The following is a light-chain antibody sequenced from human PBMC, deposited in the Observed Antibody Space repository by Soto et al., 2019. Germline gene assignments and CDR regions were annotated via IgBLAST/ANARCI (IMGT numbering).Light chain of an antibody. CDR2: WAS. CDR1: QSVFFSSNRKNH. Sequence: DFVLTQSPESLAVSLGERATINCKSSQSVFFSSNRKNHLAWYQQKPGQPPTLLIYWASTRESGVPDRFSGSGSATNFPLTIATLQAEDVATYYCQQYYSVPLTFGGGTKVEI. CDR3: QQYYSVPLT. V-gene: IGKV4-1*01. J-gene: IGKJ4*01.